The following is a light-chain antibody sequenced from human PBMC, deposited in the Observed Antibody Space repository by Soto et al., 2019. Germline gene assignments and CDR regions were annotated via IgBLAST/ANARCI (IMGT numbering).Light chain of an antibody. CDR2: GTS. Sequence: DIQMTQSPSFLSASVGDRVTISCRASQAINTYLNWYQQKPGKAPKLLIYGTSDLQNGVPSRFSGGGSGTYFTLTISSLQPEDFATYYCQHRYSTLLIPFAQGPRLEV. CDR3: QHRYSTLLIP. CDR1: QAINTY. V-gene: IGKV1-39*01. J-gene: IGKJ5*01.